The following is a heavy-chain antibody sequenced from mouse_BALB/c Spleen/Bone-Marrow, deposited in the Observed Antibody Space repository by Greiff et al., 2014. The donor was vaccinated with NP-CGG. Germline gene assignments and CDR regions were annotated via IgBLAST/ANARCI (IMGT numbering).Heavy chain of an antibody. CDR3: AIYYYGSSGFAY. V-gene: IGHV14-3*02. D-gene: IGHD1-1*01. J-gene: IGHJ3*01. Sequence: VQLQQSGAELVKPGASVKLSCTASGFNIKDTYMHWVKRRPEQGLEWIGRIDPANGNTKYDPKFQGKATITADTSSNTAYLQLSSLTSEDTAVYYCAIYYYGSSGFAYWGQGTLVTVSA. CDR1: GFNIKDTY. CDR2: IDPANGNT.